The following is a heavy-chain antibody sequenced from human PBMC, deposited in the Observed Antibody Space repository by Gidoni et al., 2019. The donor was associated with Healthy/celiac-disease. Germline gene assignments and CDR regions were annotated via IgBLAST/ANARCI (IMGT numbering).Heavy chain of an antibody. J-gene: IGHJ4*02. V-gene: IGHV1-46*01. CDR3: ARDVSGSYYLDY. CDR1: GYTFTSYY. Sequence: QVQLVQSGAEVKKPGASVQVPCKASGYTFTSYYMHWVRQAPGQGLEWMGIIDPSGGSTSYAQKFQGRVTMTRDTSTSTVYMELSSLRSEDTAVYYCARDVSGSYYLDYWGRGTLVTVSS. D-gene: IGHD1-26*01. CDR2: IDPSGGST.